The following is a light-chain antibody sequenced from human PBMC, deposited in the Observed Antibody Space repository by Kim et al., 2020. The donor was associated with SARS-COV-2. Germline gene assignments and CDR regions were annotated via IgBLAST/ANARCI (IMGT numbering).Light chain of an antibody. CDR1: QSISIW. V-gene: IGKV1-5*03. CDR3: RQYNNYSVIT. J-gene: IGKJ4*01. CDR2: KAS. Sequence: DIQMTQSPSTLSASVGDRVTITCRASQSISIWLAWYQQKPEKAPKLLIYKASSLESGVPSRFSGSGSGTEFTLTISSLQPDDFATYYCRQYNNYSVITFGGGTKVDIK.